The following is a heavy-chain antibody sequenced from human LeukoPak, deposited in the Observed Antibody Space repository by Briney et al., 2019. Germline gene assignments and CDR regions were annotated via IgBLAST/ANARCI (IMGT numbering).Heavy chain of an antibody. V-gene: IGHV1-2*06. J-gene: IGHJ4*02. CDR1: GYTFTSYG. CDR3: ARIMVRGAIHY. CDR2: INPNSGGT. D-gene: IGHD3-10*01. Sequence: ASVKVSCKASGYTFTSYGISWVRQAPGQGLEWMGRINPNSGGTNYAQKFQGRVTMTRDTSISTAYMELSRLRSDDTAVYYCARIMVRGAIHYWGQGTLVTVSS.